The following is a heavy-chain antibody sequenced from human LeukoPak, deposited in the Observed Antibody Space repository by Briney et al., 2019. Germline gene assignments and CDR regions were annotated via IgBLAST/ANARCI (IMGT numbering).Heavy chain of an antibody. Sequence: GGSLRLSCAASGFTFSSNYMSWVRQAPGKGLEWVSVIYSGGSTYYTDSVKGRFTISTDNSKNTLYLQMNSLRAEYTAVYYCASATVTPTSYYYYMDVWGEGTTVTVSS. CDR3: ASATVTPTSYYYYMDV. CDR2: IYSGGST. D-gene: IGHD4-17*01. J-gene: IGHJ6*03. V-gene: IGHV3-53*01. CDR1: GFTFSSNY.